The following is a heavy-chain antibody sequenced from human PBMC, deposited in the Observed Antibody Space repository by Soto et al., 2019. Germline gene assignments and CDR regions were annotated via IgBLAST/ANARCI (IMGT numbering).Heavy chain of an antibody. J-gene: IGHJ3*02. CDR3: VKSLSIAARPDDAFDI. CDR2: ISSNGGST. V-gene: IGHV3-64D*06. Sequence: GGSLRLSCSASGFTFSSYAMHWVRQAPGKGLEYVSVISSNGGSTYYADSVKGRFTISRDNSKNTLYLQMSSLRAEDTAVYYCVKSLSIAARPDDAFDIWGQGTMVTVSS. D-gene: IGHD6-6*01. CDR1: GFTFSSYA.